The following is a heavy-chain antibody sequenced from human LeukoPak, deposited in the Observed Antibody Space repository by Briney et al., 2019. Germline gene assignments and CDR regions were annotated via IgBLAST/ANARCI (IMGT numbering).Heavy chain of an antibody. D-gene: IGHD5-24*01. Sequence: PSETLTLTCTISGDSMTNQYWSWIRQPPGKGLEWIGYICYSGTTNYNPSLKSRLTISVDTSKKQFSLKLSSVTAADTGVYYCARLRPLFGVGRRSNYHALDIWGQGTMVTVSS. J-gene: IGHJ3*02. CDR1: GDSMTNQY. V-gene: IGHV4-59*08. CDR2: ICYSGTT. CDR3: ARLRPLFGVGRRSNYHALDI.